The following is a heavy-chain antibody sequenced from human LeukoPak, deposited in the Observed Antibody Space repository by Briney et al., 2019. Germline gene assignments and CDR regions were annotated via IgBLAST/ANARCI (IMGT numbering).Heavy chain of an antibody. Sequence: GGSLRLSCAASGFTFSSYSMNWVRQAPGKGLEGVSSISSSSSYIYYADSVKGRFTISRDNAKNSLYLQMNSLRAEDTAVYYCARDHYDYNWNLRSGPYYFDYWGQGTLVTVSS. CDR1: GFTFSSYS. CDR2: ISSSSSYI. V-gene: IGHV3-21*01. CDR3: ARDHYDYNWNLRSGPYYFDY. J-gene: IGHJ4*02. D-gene: IGHD1-7*01.